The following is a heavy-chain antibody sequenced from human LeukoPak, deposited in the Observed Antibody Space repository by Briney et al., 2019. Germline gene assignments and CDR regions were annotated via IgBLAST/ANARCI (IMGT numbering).Heavy chain of an antibody. CDR3: ARGRTVAGYYYYYGMDV. CDR1: GGSISSSNW. D-gene: IGHD6-19*01. V-gene: IGHV4-4*02. J-gene: IGHJ6*02. CDR2: IYHSGST. Sequence: GTLSLTCAVSGGSISSSNWWSWVRQPPGKGLEWIGEIYHSGSTNYNPSLKSRVTISVDKSKNQFSLKLSSVTAADTAVYYCARGRTVAGYYYYYGMDVWGQGTTVTVSS.